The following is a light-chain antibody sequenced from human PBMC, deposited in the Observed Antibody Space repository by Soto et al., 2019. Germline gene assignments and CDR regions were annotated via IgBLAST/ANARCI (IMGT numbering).Light chain of an antibody. CDR3: CSYAGTYTVF. CDR2: GVD. J-gene: IGLJ2*01. CDR1: NSDVGGYNY. V-gene: IGLV2-11*01. Sequence: QSALTQPRSVSGSPGQSVTISCTGSNSDVGGYNYVSWYQHHPDKVPKLIIFGVDKRPPGVPDRFSGSKSGDTASLTISGLQAEDEADYFCCSYAGTYTVFFGGGTKVTVL.